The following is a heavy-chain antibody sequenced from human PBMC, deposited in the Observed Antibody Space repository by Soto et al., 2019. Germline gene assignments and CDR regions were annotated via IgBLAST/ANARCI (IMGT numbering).Heavy chain of an antibody. CDR3: ARPFKVAVAGTANAFDI. J-gene: IGHJ3*02. V-gene: IGHV3-66*04. Sequence: GGSLRLSCAASGFTVSSNYMSWVRQAPGKGLEWVSVIYSGGSTYYADSVKGRFTISRDNSKNTLYLQMNSLRAEDTAVYYCARPFKVAVAGTANAFDIWGQGTMVTVSS. CDR1: GFTVSSNY. D-gene: IGHD6-19*01. CDR2: IYSGGST.